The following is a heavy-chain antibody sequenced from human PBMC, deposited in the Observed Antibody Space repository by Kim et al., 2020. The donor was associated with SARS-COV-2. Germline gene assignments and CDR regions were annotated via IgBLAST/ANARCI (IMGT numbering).Heavy chain of an antibody. V-gene: IGHV4-31*03. CDR3: ARGLDDYCWFDS. Sequence: SETLSLTCTVSGGSISSGTYFWSWIRQHPGKGLEWIGYIYYSGSTYYNPSLKSRVTMSVDTSKNQFSLKLSSVTAADTAVYYCARGLDDYCWFDSRGQGT. D-gene: IGHD4-17*01. CDR2: IYYSGST. CDR1: GGSISSGTYF. J-gene: IGHJ5*01.